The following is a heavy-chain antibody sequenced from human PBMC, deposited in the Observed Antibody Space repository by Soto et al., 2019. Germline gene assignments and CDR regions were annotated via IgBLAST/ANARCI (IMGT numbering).Heavy chain of an antibody. D-gene: IGHD2-15*01. Sequence: QVQLVQSGAEVKKPGASVKVSCKASGYTFTGYYMHWVRQAPGQGLEWMGWINPNSGGTNYAQKFQGRVTMPRDTSISTAYMELSRLRSDDTAVYYCARDGGYCSGGSCYSNFDYWGQGTLVTVSS. J-gene: IGHJ4*02. V-gene: IGHV1-2*02. CDR2: INPNSGGT. CDR1: GYTFTGYY. CDR3: ARDGGYCSGGSCYSNFDY.